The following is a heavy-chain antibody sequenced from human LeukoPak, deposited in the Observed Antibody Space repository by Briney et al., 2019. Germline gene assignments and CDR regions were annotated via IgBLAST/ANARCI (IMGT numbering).Heavy chain of an antibody. CDR1: GFTFSSYA. CDR3: ARDREGIAAAGKGGY. V-gene: IGHV3-30-3*01. CDR2: ISYDGSNK. J-gene: IGHJ4*02. D-gene: IGHD6-13*01. Sequence: PGRSLRLSCAASGFTFSSYAMHWVRQAPGKGLEWVAVISYDGSNKYYADSVKGRFTISRDNSKNTLYLQMNSLRAEDTAVYYCARDREGIAAAGKGGYWGQGTLVTVSS.